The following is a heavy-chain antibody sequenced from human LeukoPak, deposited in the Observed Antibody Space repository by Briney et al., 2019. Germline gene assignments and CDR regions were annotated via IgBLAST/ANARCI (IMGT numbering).Heavy chain of an antibody. Sequence: SVKVSCKAPGGTFSSYAISWVRQAPGQGLEWMGGIIPIFGTANYAQKFQGRVTITADESTSTAYMELSSLRSEDTAVYYCARGTEGLDAFDIWGQGTMVTVSS. D-gene: IGHD2-2*01. CDR2: IIPIFGTA. CDR3: ARGTEGLDAFDI. V-gene: IGHV1-69*13. J-gene: IGHJ3*02. CDR1: GGTFSSYA.